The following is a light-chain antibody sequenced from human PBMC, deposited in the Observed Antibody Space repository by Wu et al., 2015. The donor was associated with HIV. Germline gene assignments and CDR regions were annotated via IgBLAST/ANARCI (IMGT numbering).Light chain of an antibody. CDR1: QDIFTY. Sequence: IQLTQSPSSLSASIGDRVNITCRASQDIFTYLAWYQQTPGKAPRVLIYDASTLQTGVSSRFSGSGSGADFTLTISGLQREDFAVYFCQQLYSFPLTFGQGSRLEI. CDR2: DAS. CDR3: QQLYSFPLT. V-gene: IGKV1-13*02. J-gene: IGKJ5*01.